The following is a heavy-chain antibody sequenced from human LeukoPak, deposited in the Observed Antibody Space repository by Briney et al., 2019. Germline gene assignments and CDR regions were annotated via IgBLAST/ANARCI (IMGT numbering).Heavy chain of an antibody. D-gene: IGHD2-15*01. CDR2: ISGSGGST. CDR3: AKDERYCSGGSCYPVVVY. Sequence: QPGGSLRLSCAASGFTFSSYAMSWVRQAPGKGLEWVSAISGSGGSTYYADSVKGRFTISRDNSKNTLYLQMNSLRAEDTAVYYGAKDERYCSGGSCYPVVVYWGQGTLVTVSS. CDR1: GFTFSSYA. J-gene: IGHJ4*02. V-gene: IGHV3-23*01.